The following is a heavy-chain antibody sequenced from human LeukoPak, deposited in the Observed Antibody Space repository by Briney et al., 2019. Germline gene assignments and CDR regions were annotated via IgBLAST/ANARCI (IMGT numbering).Heavy chain of an antibody. J-gene: IGHJ6*03. CDR3: ARRGPYYYGSGRTSHPRYMDV. D-gene: IGHD3-10*01. CDR2: INHSGST. Sequence: PSETLSLTCAVYGGSFSGYYWSWIRQPPGKGLEWIGEINHSGSTNYNPSLKSRVTISVDTSKNQFSLKLSSVTAADTAVYYCARRGPYYYGSGRTSHPRYMDVWGKGTTVTVSS. CDR1: GGSFSGYY. V-gene: IGHV4-34*01.